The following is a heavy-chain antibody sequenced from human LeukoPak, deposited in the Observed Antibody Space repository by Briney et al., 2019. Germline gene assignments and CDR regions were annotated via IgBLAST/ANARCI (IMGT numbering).Heavy chain of an antibody. CDR3: AKLTGGGYWYFDL. D-gene: IGHD2-8*02. V-gene: IGHV1-18*01. Sequence: ASVKVSCKASGYTFTSYGISWVRQAPGQGLEWMGWISAYNGNTNSAQRLQGRVTMTTDTSTSTAYMELRSLRSDDTAVYYCAKLTGGGYWYFDLWGRGTLVTVSS. CDR2: ISAYNGNT. J-gene: IGHJ2*01. CDR1: GYTFTSYG.